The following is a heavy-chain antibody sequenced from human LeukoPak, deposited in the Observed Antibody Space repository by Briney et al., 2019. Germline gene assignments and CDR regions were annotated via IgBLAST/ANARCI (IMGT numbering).Heavy chain of an antibody. D-gene: IGHD4-23*01. J-gene: IGHJ4*02. Sequence: PGGSLRLSCAASGFTFSSYAMSWVRQAPGKGLEWVSAISGSGGSTYYADSVKGRFTISRDNSKNTLYLQMNSLRAEDTAVYYCAKAPPVWYGGNSDLGYWGQGTLVTVSS. CDR2: ISGSGGST. V-gene: IGHV3-23*01. CDR1: GFTFSSYA. CDR3: AKAPPVWYGGNSDLGY.